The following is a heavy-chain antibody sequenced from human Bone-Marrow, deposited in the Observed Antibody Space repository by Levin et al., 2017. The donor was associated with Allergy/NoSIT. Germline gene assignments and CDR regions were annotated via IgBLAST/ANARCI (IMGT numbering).Heavy chain of an antibody. V-gene: IGHV3-48*01. D-gene: IGHD3-9*01. J-gene: IGHJ4*02. CDR1: GFTFSSYS. Sequence: AGGSLRLSCAASGFTFSSYSMNWVRQAPGKGLEWVSYISSSSSTIYYADSVKGRFTISRDNAKNSLYLQMNSLRAEDTAVYYCARDTKFAILTGYYRPYYFDYWGQGTLVTVSS. CDR3: ARDTKFAILTGYYRPYYFDY. CDR2: ISSSSSTI.